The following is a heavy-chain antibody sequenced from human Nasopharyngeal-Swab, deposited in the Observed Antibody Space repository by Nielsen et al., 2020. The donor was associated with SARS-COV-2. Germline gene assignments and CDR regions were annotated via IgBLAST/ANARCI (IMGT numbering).Heavy chain of an antibody. J-gene: IGHJ5*02. CDR3: AREAHDYSNYRRGTEWFDP. CDR1: GFTVSSNY. Sequence: GESLKISCAASGFTVSSNYMSWVRQAPGKGLEWVSVIYSGGSTYYADSVKGRFTISSDNSKNSVFLQINSLRAEDTAVYYCAREAHDYSNYRRGTEWFDPWGQGTLVTVSS. CDR2: IYSGGST. D-gene: IGHD4-11*01. V-gene: IGHV3-53*01.